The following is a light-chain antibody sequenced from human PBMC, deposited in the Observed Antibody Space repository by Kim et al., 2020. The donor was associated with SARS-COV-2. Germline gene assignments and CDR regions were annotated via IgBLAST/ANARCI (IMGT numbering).Light chain of an antibody. J-gene: IGLJ3*02. Sequence: IASIGTSSNLRAGYDFLWYQHLPDKAPKLLIYINRHRPSRVPDRFSGSKSGTSASLAITGLQAEDEADYYCQSYDRSLSGVVFGGGTQLTVL. CDR1: SSNLRAGYD. CDR3: QSYDRSLSGVV. V-gene: IGLV1-40*01. CDR2: INR.